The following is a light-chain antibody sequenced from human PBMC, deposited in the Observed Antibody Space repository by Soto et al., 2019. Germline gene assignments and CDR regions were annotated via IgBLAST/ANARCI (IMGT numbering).Light chain of an antibody. CDR3: QQYGSPPRT. CDR2: VAS. V-gene: IGKV3-20*01. CDR1: QSVSNSY. Sequence: EIGLTQSPGTLSLSPGERATLSCRASQSVSNSYLAWYQQKPGPAPRLLIYVASNRTPGIPDRFSGSGSGTDFALSISRLEPEDFAVYYCQQYGSPPRTFGQGTKVEI. J-gene: IGKJ1*01.